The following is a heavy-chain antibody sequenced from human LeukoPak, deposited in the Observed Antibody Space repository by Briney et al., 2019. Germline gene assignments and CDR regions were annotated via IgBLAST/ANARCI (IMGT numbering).Heavy chain of an antibody. CDR2: IYYSGST. CDR3: VRGNGAFDY. J-gene: IGHJ4*02. V-gene: IGHV4-59*08. CDR1: GGSISSYY. Sequence: SETLSLTCTVSGGSISSYYWSWIRQPPGKGLEWIGYIYYSGSTYYNPPLKSRVTISVDTSKNQFSLKLSSVTAADTAVYYCVRGNGAFDYWGQGTLVTVSS. D-gene: IGHD1-1*01.